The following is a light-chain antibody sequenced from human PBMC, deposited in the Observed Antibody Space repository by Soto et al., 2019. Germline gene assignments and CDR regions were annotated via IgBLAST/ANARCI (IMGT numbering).Light chain of an antibody. CDR1: QSLLHSNGYNY. V-gene: IGKV2-28*01. CDR3: MQVVEAPFT. CDR2: MGS. J-gene: IGKJ4*01. Sequence: DIVMTQSPLSLPVTPGEPASISCRSSQSLLHSNGYNYLHWYLQKQGQSPQLLSYMGSNRASGVTDWFSGSRSVTDFTLKISRVEVEDIGVCYCMQVVEAPFTFGGGAKVETK.